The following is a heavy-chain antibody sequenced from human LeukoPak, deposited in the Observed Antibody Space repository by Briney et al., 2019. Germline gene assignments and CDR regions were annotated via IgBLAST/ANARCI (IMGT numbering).Heavy chain of an antibody. Sequence: GGSLRLSCAASGLTASSNYMSWVRQAPGKGLEWVSVIYSGGSTYYADSVKGRFTISRDNSKNTLYLQMNSLRAEDTAVYYCVPTVTGRQSWGQGTLVTVSS. CDR2: IYSGGST. J-gene: IGHJ5*02. D-gene: IGHD4-17*01. CDR1: GLTASSNY. CDR3: VPTVTGRQS. V-gene: IGHV3-53*01.